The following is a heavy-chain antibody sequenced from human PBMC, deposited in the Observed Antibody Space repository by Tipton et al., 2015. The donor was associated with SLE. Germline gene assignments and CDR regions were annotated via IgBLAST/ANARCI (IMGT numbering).Heavy chain of an antibody. Sequence: TLSLTCTVSGGSINSYYWSWFRQPAGGGLEGIGRIYTNGNTNYNPSLKSRVTISLDTSRTQFSLKLSSVTAADTAVYYCARDGRGYCDNSGCSEYHWFDPWGQGTLVTVSS. CDR2: IYTNGNT. V-gene: IGHV4-4*07. CDR3: ARDGRGYCDNSGCSEYHWFDP. CDR1: GGSINSYY. J-gene: IGHJ5*02. D-gene: IGHD2-15*01.